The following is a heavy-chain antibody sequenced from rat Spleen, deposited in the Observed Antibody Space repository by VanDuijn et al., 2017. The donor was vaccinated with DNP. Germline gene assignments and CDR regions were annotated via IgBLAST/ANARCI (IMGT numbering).Heavy chain of an antibody. CDR2: ISYDGSRT. J-gene: IGHJ2*01. V-gene: IGHV5-17*01. CDR1: GFTFSDYA. Sequence: EVQLVESGGGLVQPGRSLKLSCAASGFTFSDYAMAWVRQAPKKGLEWVATISYDGSRTYYRDSVKGRFTISRDNAKSTLYLQMDSLRSEDTATYYCARHNSGYFDYWGQGVMVTVSS. CDR3: ARHNSGYFDY. D-gene: IGHD4-3*01.